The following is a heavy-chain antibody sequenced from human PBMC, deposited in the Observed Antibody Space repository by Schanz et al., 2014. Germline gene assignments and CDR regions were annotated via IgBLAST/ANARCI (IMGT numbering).Heavy chain of an antibody. CDR1: GYNITSND. CDR3: ARLGTGMAVAGSVIDSYYYYMDV. V-gene: IGHV1-8*01. Sequence: GPEVKEPGASVKVSCKASGYNITSNDVTWVRQATGQGLEWMGWMNPNSGNTGYAQKFQGRVTMTRNTSISTAYMELSSLRSEDTAVYYCARLGTGMAVAGSVIDSYYYYMDVWGEGTTVTVSS. J-gene: IGHJ6*03. D-gene: IGHD6-19*01. CDR2: MNPNSGNT.